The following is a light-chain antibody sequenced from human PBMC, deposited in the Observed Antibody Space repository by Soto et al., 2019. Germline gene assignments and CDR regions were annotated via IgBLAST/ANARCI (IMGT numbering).Light chain of an antibody. V-gene: IGKV1-39*01. Sequence: DIQMTQSPSSLSASVGDRVTITCRASQNINNYLNWYQQKPGTAPKLLIYVASSLQSGVPSRFSGSGFGTNFTLTTTSLQPEDFATYSCHQSYSTPPPPFGGGTRWRSN. J-gene: IGKJ4*01. CDR1: QNINNY. CDR3: HQSYSTPPPP. CDR2: VAS.